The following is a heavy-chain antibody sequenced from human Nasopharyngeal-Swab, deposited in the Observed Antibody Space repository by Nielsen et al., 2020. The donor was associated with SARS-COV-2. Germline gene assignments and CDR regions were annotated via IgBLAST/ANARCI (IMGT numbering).Heavy chain of an antibody. V-gene: IGHV3-23*01. D-gene: IGHD1-26*01. CDR1: GFTFDSYA. CDR2: IRGSGGTT. J-gene: IGHJ5*02. CDR3: AKPGRGSDIDSRTVFLDDNWFDP. Sequence: GESLKISCAASGFTFDSYAMSWARQAPGKGLEWVSSIRGSGGTTYYADSVKDRFTISRDNSKNTLYLQLSSPRAEDTAVYYCAKPGRGSDIDSRTVFLDDNWFDPWGQGTLVTVSS.